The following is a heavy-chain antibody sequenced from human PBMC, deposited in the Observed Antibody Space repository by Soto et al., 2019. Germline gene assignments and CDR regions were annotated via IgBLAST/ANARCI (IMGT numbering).Heavy chain of an antibody. CDR3: ARRNTAGFLRYFDN. V-gene: IGHV1-69*06. J-gene: IGHJ4*02. CDR1: GGTLTNFINYP. Sequence: QVQLVQSGAEVMQPGSSVKVSCKPSGGTLTNFINYPINWVRQSPGQGLEWMGGIVPNIGTVNNAQKFQGRVTMTADKSTGTVYMELSSLRSDDSALYYCARRNTAGFLRYFDNWGQGTLVTVSS. CDR2: IVPNIGTV. D-gene: IGHD6-19*01.